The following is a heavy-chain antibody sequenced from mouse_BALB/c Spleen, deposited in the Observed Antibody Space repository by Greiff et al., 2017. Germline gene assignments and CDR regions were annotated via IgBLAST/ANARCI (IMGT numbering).Heavy chain of an antibody. CDR3: ARRYYAYFDY. V-gene: IGHV5-9-3*01. Sequence: EVKLVESGGGLVKPGGSLKLSCAASGFTFSSYAMSWVRQTPEKRLEWVATISSGGSYTYYPDSVKGRFTISRDNAKNTLYLQMSSLRSEDTAMYYCARRYYAYFDYWGQGTTLTVSS. D-gene: IGHD1-1*01. CDR2: ISSGGSYT. J-gene: IGHJ2*01. CDR1: GFTFSSYA.